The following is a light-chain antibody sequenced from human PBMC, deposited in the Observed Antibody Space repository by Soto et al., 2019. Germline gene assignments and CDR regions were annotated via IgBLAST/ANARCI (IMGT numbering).Light chain of an antibody. CDR3: MQGLHFPLT. Sequence: IVMFQSPLSLPVTPGEPASISCRSSQSLLNSNGYNYLDWYLQKPGQSPQLLIYLGSNRASGVPDRFSGSGSGTDFTLKISRVEAEDVGVYYCMQGLHFPLTFGGGTKVDIK. CDR2: LGS. V-gene: IGKV2-28*01. CDR1: QSLLNSNGYNY. J-gene: IGKJ4*01.